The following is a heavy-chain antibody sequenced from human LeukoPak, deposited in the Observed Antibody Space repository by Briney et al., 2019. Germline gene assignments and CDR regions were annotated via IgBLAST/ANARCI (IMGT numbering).Heavy chain of an antibody. CDR1: GYIFDNYW. J-gene: IGHJ1*01. Sequence: GESLKISCKGSGYIFDNYWIGWVRQMPGKGLEWVAIIFPRDSDIRYSPSFQGQVTVSADKSINTAYLQWSSLKASDTAMYYCATSGEGSSCFQHWGQGTLVTVSS. D-gene: IGHD6-13*01. CDR2: IFPRDSDI. CDR3: ATSGEGSSCFQH. V-gene: IGHV5-51*01.